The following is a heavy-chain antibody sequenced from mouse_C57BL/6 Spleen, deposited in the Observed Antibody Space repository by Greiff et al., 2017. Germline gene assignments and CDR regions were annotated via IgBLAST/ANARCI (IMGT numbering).Heavy chain of an antibody. V-gene: IGHV5-4*01. CDR2: ISDGGSYT. CDR3: ARVDTTAFDY. CDR1: GFTFSSYA. D-gene: IGHD1-2*01. Sequence: EVHLVESGGGLVKPGGSLKLSCAASGFTFSSYAMSWVRQTPEKRLEWVATISDGGSYTYYPDNVKGRFTISRDNAKNNLYLQMSHLKSEDTAMYYCARVDTTAFDYWGQGTTLTVSS. J-gene: IGHJ2*01.